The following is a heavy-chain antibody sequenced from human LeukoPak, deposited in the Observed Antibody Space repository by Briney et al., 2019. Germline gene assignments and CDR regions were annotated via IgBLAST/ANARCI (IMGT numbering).Heavy chain of an antibody. CDR3: ARAARYYGSGFDAFDI. J-gene: IGHJ3*02. CDR2: TSSSSSYT. D-gene: IGHD3-10*01. CDR1: GFTFSDYY. V-gene: IGHV3-11*05. Sequence: PGGSLRLSCAASGFTFSDYYMSWIRQAPGKGLEWVSYTSSSSSYTNYADSVKGRFTISRDNAKNSLYLQMNSLRAEDTAVYYCARAARYYGSGFDAFDIWGQGTMVTVSS.